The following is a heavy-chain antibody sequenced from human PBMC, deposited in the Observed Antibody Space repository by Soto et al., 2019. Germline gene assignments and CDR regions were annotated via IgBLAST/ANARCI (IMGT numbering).Heavy chain of an antibody. D-gene: IGHD3-9*01. Sequence: ASVKVSCKASGGTFSSYAISWVRQAPGQGLEWMGGIIPIFGTANYAQKFQGRVTITADESTSTAYMELSSLRSEDTAVYYCARPGVGGDDILTGYYSSDAFDIWGQGTMVTVSS. CDR2: IIPIFGTA. V-gene: IGHV1-69*13. CDR3: ARPGVGGDDILTGYYSSDAFDI. J-gene: IGHJ3*02. CDR1: GGTFSSYA.